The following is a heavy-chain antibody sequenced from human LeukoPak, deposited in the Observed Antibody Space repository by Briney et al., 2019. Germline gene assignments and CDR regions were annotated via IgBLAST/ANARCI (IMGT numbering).Heavy chain of an antibody. CDR3: ASLSDRWLQSHGPIDN. J-gene: IGHJ4*02. CDR1: GGSISSSSYY. V-gene: IGHV4-39*01. Sequence: SETLSLTCTVSGGSISSSSYYWGWIRQPPGKGLEWIGSIYYSGSTYYNPSLKSRVTISVDTSKNQFSLKLSSVTAADTAVYYCASLSDRWLQSHGPIDNWGQGTLVTVSS. CDR2: IYYSGST. D-gene: IGHD5-24*01.